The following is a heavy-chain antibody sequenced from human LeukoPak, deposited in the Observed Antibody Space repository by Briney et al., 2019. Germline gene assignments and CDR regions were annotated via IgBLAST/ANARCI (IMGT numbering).Heavy chain of an antibody. CDR3: ARALVGATTHPFDY. CDR1: GYTFTSYG. CDR2: ISAYNGNT. D-gene: IGHD1-26*01. Sequence: ASVKVSCKASGYTFTSYGISWVRQAPGQGLEWMGWISAYNGNTNYTQKLRGRVTMTTDTSTSTAYMELRSLRSDDTAVYYCARALVGATTHPFDYWGQGTLVTVSS. J-gene: IGHJ4*02. V-gene: IGHV1-18*01.